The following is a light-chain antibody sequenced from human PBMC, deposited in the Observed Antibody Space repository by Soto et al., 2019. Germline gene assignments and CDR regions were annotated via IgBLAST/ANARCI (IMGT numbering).Light chain of an antibody. CDR1: QSLGSW. CDR3: QQYFSYST. CDR2: DAS. J-gene: IGKJ2*01. V-gene: IGKV1-5*01. Sequence: DIQMTPSPSTLSASVGDRVTITCRASQSLGSWLAWYQQKPGKAPKLLIFDASNLDSGVPSRFSGSGSGTEFTLTISSLQPDDYATYYCQQYFSYSTFGQGTKVEIK.